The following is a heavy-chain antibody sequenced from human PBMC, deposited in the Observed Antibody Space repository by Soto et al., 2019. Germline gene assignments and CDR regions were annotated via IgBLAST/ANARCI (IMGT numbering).Heavy chain of an antibody. J-gene: IGHJ4*02. Sequence: GGSLRLFCAASGFTFSSYAMSWVRQAPGKGLEWVSAISGSGGSTYYADSVKGRFTISRDNSKNTLYLQMNSLRAEDTAVYYCAKVIVVVTAMADNFDYWGQGTLVTVSS. CDR1: GFTFSSYA. D-gene: IGHD2-21*02. CDR2: ISGSGGST. CDR3: AKVIVVVTAMADNFDY. V-gene: IGHV3-23*01.